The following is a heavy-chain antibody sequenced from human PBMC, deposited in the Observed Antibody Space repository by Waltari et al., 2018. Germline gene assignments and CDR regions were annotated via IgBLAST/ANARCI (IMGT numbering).Heavy chain of an antibody. CDR2: IHGSGRS. Sequence: QVQLQESGPGLVKPSGPLSVTCAVSGDSIRGSYWWSWVRQPPGKGLEWIGQIHGSGRSNYNPSLESRVTVSIDTSNNHFSLKVTSATAADTAVYYCARDRGRGLYLDSWGQGTLVTVSP. CDR3: ARDRGRGLYLDS. D-gene: IGHD2-15*01. V-gene: IGHV4-4*02. J-gene: IGHJ4*02. CDR1: GDSIRGSYW.